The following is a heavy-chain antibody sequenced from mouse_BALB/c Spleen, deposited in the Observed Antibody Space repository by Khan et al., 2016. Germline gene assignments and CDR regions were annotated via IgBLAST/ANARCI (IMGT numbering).Heavy chain of an antibody. D-gene: IGHD2-14*01. V-gene: IGHV1-7*01. J-gene: IGHJ4*01. CDR1: GYTFTSYW. CDR3: ARRGYEGAMDY. Sequence: QVRLQQSGAELAKPGASVKMSCKASGYTFTSYWMHWVKQRPGQGLEWIGYINPSTGYTEYNQKFKDKATLTADKSSSTAYMQLSSLTSEDSAVYYCARRGYEGAMDYWGQGTSVTVSS. CDR2: INPSTGYT.